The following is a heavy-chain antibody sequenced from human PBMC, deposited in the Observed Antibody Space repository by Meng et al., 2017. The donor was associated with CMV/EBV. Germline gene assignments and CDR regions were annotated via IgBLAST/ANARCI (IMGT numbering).Heavy chain of an antibody. J-gene: IGHJ6*02. D-gene: IGHD3-3*01. CDR3: ARGRGCITIFGVVIIIGDYYYGMDV. V-gene: IGHV1-8*01. Sequence: ASVKVSCKASGYTFTSYDINWVRQATGQGLEWMGWMNPNSGNTGYAQKFQGRVTMTRNTSISTAYMELSSLRSEDTAVYYCARGRGCITIFGVVIIIGDYYYGMDVWGQGTTVTVSS. CDR2: MNPNSGNT. CDR1: GYTFTSYD.